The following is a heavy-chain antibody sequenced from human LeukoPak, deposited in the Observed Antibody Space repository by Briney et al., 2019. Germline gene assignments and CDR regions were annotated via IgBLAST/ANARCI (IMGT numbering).Heavy chain of an antibody. CDR1: GGSISSYYWG. CDR2: IYWDDDK. V-gene: IGHV2-5*02. J-gene: IGHJ4*02. Sequence: TLSLTCTVSGGSISSYYWGWIRQPPGKALEWLALIYWDDDKRYSPSLKSRLTITKDTSKDQVFLTMTNMDPVDTATYYCALHSEVGVVNDYWGQGTLVTVSS. CDR3: ALHSEVGVVNDY. D-gene: IGHD3-3*01.